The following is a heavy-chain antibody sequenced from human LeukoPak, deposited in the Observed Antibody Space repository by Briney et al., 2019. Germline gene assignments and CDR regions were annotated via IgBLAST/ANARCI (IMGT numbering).Heavy chain of an antibody. J-gene: IGHJ4*02. CDR2: INPNSGGT. CDR1: GYTFTGYY. V-gene: IGHV1-2*06. D-gene: IGHD3-10*01. Sequence: ASVKVSCKASGYTFTGYYMHWVRQAPGQGLEWMGRINPNSGGTNYAQKFQGRVTMTRDTSISTAYKELSRLRSDDTAVYYCARDLENYYGSGSYYNVDYWGQGTLVTVSS. CDR3: ARDLENYYGSGSYYNVDY.